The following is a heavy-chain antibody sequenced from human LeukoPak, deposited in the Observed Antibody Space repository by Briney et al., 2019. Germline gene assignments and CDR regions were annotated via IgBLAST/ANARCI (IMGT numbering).Heavy chain of an antibody. J-gene: IGHJ4*02. D-gene: IGHD2-2*01. Sequence: PSETLSLTCAVYGGSFSGYYWSWIRQPPGKGLEWIGEINHSGSTNYNPSLKSRVTISVDTSKNQFSLKLSSVTAADTAVYYCARVYSGSIVVVPADRYCFDYWGQGTLVTVSS. V-gene: IGHV4-34*01. CDR1: GGSFSGYY. CDR2: INHSGST. CDR3: ARVYSGSIVVVPADRYCFDY.